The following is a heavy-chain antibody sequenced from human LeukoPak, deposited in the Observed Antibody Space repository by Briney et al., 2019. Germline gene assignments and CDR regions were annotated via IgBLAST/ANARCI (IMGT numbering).Heavy chain of an antibody. CDR2: IKYDGSAT. D-gene: IGHD3-3*01. V-gene: IGHV3-74*01. J-gene: IGHJ4*02. CDR1: GFTFSDYW. CDR3: VSGSLQSGYNFDY. Sequence: GGSLRLSCAASGFTFSDYWMHWIRQVPGKGLVWVSHIKYDGSATNYADSVKGRFTISRDNAKNTLYLQMNSLRAEDTAVYYCVSGSLQSGYNFDYWGQGALVTVSS.